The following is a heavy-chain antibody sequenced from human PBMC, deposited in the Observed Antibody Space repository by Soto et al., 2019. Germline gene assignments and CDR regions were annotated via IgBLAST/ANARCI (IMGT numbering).Heavy chain of an antibody. D-gene: IGHD5-12*01. Sequence: SETLSLTCTVSGGSVSSGSYYWSWIRQPPGKGLEWIGYIYYSGSTNYNPSLKSRVTISVDTSKNQFSLKLTSVTAADTAVYYCARDSRRGYSGYHKLDYWGQGTLVTVSS. V-gene: IGHV4-61*01. CDR3: ARDSRRGYSGYHKLDY. CDR2: IYYSGST. CDR1: GGSVSSGSYY. J-gene: IGHJ4*02.